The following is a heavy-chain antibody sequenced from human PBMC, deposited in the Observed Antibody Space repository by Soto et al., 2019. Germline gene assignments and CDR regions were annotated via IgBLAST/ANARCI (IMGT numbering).Heavy chain of an antibody. CDR3: ARRRCSGGSCYSERDAFDI. V-gene: IGHV4-59*08. CDR1: GGSISSYY. J-gene: IGHJ3*02. D-gene: IGHD2-15*01. CDR2: IYYRGST. Sequence: QVQLQESGPGLVKPSETLSLTCTVSGGSISSYYWSWIRQPPGKGLEWIGYIYYRGSTNYNPSLKSSVTISVDTSKNQFSLTLSCVTAADTAVYYCARRRCSGGSCYSERDAFDIWGQGTMVTVSS.